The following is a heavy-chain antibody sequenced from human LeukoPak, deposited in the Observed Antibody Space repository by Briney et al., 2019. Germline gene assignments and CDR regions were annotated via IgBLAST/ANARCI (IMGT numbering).Heavy chain of an antibody. Sequence: PGGSRRLSCAASGFTFSSYGMHWVRQAPGKGLEWVAVIWYDGSNKYYADSVKGRFTISRDNSKNTLYLQMNSLRAEDTAVYYCARAYSSGWYVVDYWGQGTLVTVSS. D-gene: IGHD6-19*01. J-gene: IGHJ4*02. CDR2: IWYDGSNK. V-gene: IGHV3-33*08. CDR1: GFTFSSYG. CDR3: ARAYSSGWYVVDY.